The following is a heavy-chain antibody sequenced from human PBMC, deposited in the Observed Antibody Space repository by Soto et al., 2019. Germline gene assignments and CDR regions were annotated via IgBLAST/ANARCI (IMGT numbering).Heavy chain of an antibody. D-gene: IGHD3-3*02. CDR2: ISAYNGNT. Sequence: ASVKVSCKASGYTFTSYVISWVLQAPGQGLEWMGWISAYNGNTNYAQKLQGRVTMTTDTSTSTAYMELRSLRSDDTAVCYCARAHFWSGYWLAGMDVWGQGTTVTVSS. J-gene: IGHJ6*02. V-gene: IGHV1-18*04. CDR1: GYTFTSYV. CDR3: ARAHFWSGYWLAGMDV.